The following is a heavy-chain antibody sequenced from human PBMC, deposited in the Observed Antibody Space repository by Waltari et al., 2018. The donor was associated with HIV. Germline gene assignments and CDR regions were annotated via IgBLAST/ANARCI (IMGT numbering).Heavy chain of an antibody. CDR3: VKDSGYNSSGGAFDI. V-gene: IGHV3-64D*06. CDR2: ITSHGKNT. D-gene: IGHD3-22*01. J-gene: IGHJ3*02. Sequence: EVQLVESGGGLVQPGGSLRLSCSASGFTFSNYPIHWVRQAPGKGLEYVSAITSHGKNTYYVDSVNGRFTISRDNSKNMLYLQMRSLRAEDTALYYCVKDSGYNSSGGAFDIWGQGTMVIVSS. CDR1: GFTFSNYP.